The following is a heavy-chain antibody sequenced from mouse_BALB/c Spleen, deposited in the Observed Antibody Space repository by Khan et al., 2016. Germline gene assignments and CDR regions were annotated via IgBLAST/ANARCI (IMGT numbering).Heavy chain of an antibody. V-gene: IGHV3-2*02. J-gene: IGHJ3*01. CDR3: ATPYYLFVY. CDR1: GYSITSDYA. D-gene: IGHD1-1*02. CDR2: IDSSGST. Sequence: EVQLQESGPGLVKPSQSLSLTCTVTGYSITSDYAWNWIRQFPGNKLEWMGYIDSSGSTTYNPSLKSRVSITRDTSKNQIFLQLNSVTTEDTATXDCATPYYLFVYWGQGTLVTVSA.